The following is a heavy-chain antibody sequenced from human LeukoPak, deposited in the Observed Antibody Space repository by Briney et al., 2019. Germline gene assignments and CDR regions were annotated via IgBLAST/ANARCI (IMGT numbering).Heavy chain of an antibody. CDR2: ISGSGGST. D-gene: IGHD4-17*01. CDR1: GFTFSSYG. Sequence: GGTLRLSCAASGFTFSSYGMSWVRQAPGKGLEWVSAISGSGGSTYYADSVKGRFTISRDNSKNTLYLQMYSLRAEDTAVYYCAKIPYGDYVLDYYYYMDVWGKGTTVTISS. V-gene: IGHV3-23*01. CDR3: AKIPYGDYVLDYYYYMDV. J-gene: IGHJ6*03.